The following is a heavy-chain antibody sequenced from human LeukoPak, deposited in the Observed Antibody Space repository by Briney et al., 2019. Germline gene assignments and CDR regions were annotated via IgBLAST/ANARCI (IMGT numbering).Heavy chain of an antibody. V-gene: IGHV3-21*01. CDR3: ARERGRGAAAGYYFDY. J-gene: IGHJ4*02. D-gene: IGHD6-13*01. CDR2: ISSSSSYI. CDR1: GFTFSSYS. Sequence: GGSLRLSCSAPGFTFSSYSMNWVRQAPGKGLEWVSSISSSSSYIYYADSVKGRFTISRDNAKNSLYLQMNSLRAEDTAVYYCARERGRGAAAGYYFDYWGQGTLVTASS.